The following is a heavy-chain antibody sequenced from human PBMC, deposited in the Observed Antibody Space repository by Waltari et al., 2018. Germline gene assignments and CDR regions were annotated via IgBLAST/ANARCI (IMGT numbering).Heavy chain of an antibody. CDR1: GGTFSSYA. CDR3: AREMAYYYDSSGYLGDAFDI. J-gene: IGHJ3*02. Sequence: QVQLVQSGAEVKKPGSSVKVSCKASGGTFSSYAISWVRQAPGQGLEWMGGIIPIFGTANYAQKFQGRVTITADKSTSTAYMELSSLRSEDTAVYYCAREMAYYYDSSGYLGDAFDIWGRGTMVTVSS. CDR2: IIPIFGTA. D-gene: IGHD3-22*01. V-gene: IGHV1-69*14.